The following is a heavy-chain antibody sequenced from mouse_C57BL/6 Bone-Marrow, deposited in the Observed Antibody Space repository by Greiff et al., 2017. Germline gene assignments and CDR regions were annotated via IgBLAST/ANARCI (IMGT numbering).Heavy chain of an antibody. CDR3: ARWYYGSSMDYFDY. Sequence: QVQLQQPGAELVKPGASVKLSCKASGYTFTSYWMHWVKQRPGQGLEWIGMIHPNSGSTNYNEKFTSKATLTVDKSSSTAYMQRSSLTSEDSAVYYCARWYYGSSMDYFDYWGQGTTLTVSS. J-gene: IGHJ2*01. CDR1: GYTFTSYW. D-gene: IGHD1-1*01. CDR2: IHPNSGST. V-gene: IGHV1-64*01.